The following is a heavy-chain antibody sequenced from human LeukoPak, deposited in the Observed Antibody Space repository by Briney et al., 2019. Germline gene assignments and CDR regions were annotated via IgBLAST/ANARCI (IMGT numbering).Heavy chain of an antibody. D-gene: IGHD2-21*02. CDR1: GFTFNRCW. V-gene: IGHV3-7*01. Sequence: GGSLRLSCVVSGFTFNRCWMNWVRQAPGKGLEWVAHINPDGRDTYYVDSVKGRFTISRDNAQNSMFLQMNSLRVEDTAVYYCTSWGDTTAEYFQRWGQGTLVTVSS. CDR2: INPDGRDT. J-gene: IGHJ1*01. CDR3: TSWGDTTAEYFQR.